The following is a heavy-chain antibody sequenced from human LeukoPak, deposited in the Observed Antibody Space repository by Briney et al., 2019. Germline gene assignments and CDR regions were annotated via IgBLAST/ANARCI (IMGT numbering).Heavy chain of an antibody. CDR2: IWYDGSTK. V-gene: IGHV3-33*01. J-gene: IGHJ4*02. Sequence: GGSLRLSCAASGFPFSSYGIHWVRQAPGKGLEWVAVIWYDGSTKYYADSVKGRFTISRDNSKNTLYLQMNSLRAEDTAVHFCARSQSSSLIDYWGLGTLVTVSS. CDR1: GFPFSSYG. CDR3: ARSQSSSLIDY. D-gene: IGHD6-13*01.